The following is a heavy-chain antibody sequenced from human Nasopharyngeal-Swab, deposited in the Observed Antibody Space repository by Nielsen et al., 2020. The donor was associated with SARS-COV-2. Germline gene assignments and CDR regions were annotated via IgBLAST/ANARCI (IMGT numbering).Heavy chain of an antibody. CDR2: TYYRSKWYN. Sequence: WIMQSSSRGLEWLGRTYYRSKWYNDYAVSVKSRITINPDTSKNQFSLQLNSVTPEDTAVYYCARDGGGYSGCDYPLYYYYYMDVWGKGTTVTVSS. D-gene: IGHD5-12*01. CDR3: ARDGGGYSGCDYPLYYYYYMDV. J-gene: IGHJ6*03. V-gene: IGHV6-1*01.